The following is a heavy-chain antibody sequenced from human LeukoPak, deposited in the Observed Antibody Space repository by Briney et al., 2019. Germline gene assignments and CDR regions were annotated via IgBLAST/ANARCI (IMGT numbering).Heavy chain of an antibody. CDR1: GFTFSSYA. J-gene: IGHJ3*02. Sequence: GGSLRLSCAASGFTFSSYAMHWVRQAPGKGLEWVAVISYDGSNKYYADSVKGRFTISRDNSKNTLCLQMNSLRAEDTAVYYCAREPETTEGDAFDIWGQGTMVTVSS. V-gene: IGHV3-30-3*01. CDR3: AREPETTEGDAFDI. D-gene: IGHD4-17*01. CDR2: ISYDGSNK.